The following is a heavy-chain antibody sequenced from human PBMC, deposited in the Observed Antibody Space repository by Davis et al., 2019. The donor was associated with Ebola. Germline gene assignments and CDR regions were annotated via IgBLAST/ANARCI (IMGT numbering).Heavy chain of an antibody. CDR1: GGSFSGYY. CDR2: INHSGST. CDR3: ARAGGYYYGMDV. D-gene: IGHD1-14*01. Sequence: MPSETLSLTCAVYGGSFSGYYWSWIRQPPGKGLEWIGEINHSGSTNYNPPLKSRVTISVDTSKNQFSLKLSSVTAADTAVYYCARAGGYYYGMDVWGQGTTVTVSS. V-gene: IGHV4-34*01. J-gene: IGHJ6*02.